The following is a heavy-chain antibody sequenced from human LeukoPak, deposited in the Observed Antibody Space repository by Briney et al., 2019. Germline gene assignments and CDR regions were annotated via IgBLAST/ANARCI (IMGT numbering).Heavy chain of an antibody. CDR2: IYYSGST. CDR3: ARHTSHLTAISPYYFDY. J-gene: IGHJ4*02. V-gene: IGHV4-39*01. CDR1: SGSISTSAFY. Sequence: SETLSLTCTVSSGSISTSAFYWGWIRQPPGKGLEWIASIYYSGSTYYNPSLKSRVTISVDTSKNQFTLKLSSVTAADTAVYYCARHTSHLTAISPYYFDYWGQGTLVTVSS. D-gene: IGHD2-21*02.